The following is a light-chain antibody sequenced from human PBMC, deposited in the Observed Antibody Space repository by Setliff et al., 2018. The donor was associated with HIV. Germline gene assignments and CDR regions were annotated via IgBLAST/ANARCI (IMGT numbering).Light chain of an antibody. CDR2: DVN. CDR3: SSYTTSSTYV. CDR1: ISDIGSYNF. V-gene: IGLV2-14*03. J-gene: IGLJ1*01. Sequence: SALTQPASVSGSPGQSITISCSGTISDIGSYNFVSWYQQHPGKAPKLIMSDVNKRPSGVSDRFSGSKSGNTASLTISGLQAEDEANYYCSSYTTSSTYVFGPGTKV.